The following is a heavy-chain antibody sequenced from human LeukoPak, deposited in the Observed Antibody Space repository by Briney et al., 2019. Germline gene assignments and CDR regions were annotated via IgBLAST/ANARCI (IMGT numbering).Heavy chain of an antibody. D-gene: IGHD6-6*01. Sequence: SETLSLTCAVSGGSISSSNWWSCVRQPPGKGLEWIGEIYHSGSTNYNPSLKSRVTISVDKSKNQFSLKLSSVTTADTAVYYCASIYSSSSERNWFDPWGQGTLVTVSS. CDR2: IYHSGST. J-gene: IGHJ5*02. CDR1: GGSISSSNW. V-gene: IGHV4-4*02. CDR3: ASIYSSSSERNWFDP.